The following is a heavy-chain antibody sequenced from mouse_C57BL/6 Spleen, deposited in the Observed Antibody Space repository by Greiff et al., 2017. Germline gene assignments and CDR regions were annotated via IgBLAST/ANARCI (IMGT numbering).Heavy chain of an antibody. CDR2: IWSGGST. V-gene: IGHV2-2*01. CDR3: ARGTTVVSMDY. D-gene: IGHD1-1*01. J-gene: IGHJ4*01. CDR1: GFSFTSYG. Sequence: VKLVESGPGLVQPSQSLSITCTVSGFSFTSYGVHWVRPSPGQGLAWLGVIWSGGSTDNNAAFISRLSISKDNSKSQVFFEMNSLQADDTAIYYCARGTTVVSMDYWGQGTSVTVSS.